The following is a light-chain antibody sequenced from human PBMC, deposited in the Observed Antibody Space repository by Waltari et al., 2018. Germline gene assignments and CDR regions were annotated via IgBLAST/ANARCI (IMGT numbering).Light chain of an antibody. CDR2: EVS. CDR1: SRYFGDYNF. V-gene: IGLV2-14*01. Sequence: QSALTQPASVSGSPGPSITISCTGTSRYFGDYNFVSWYQQFPGKAPKLMIYEVSTRPLGVSNRFSGSKSGNTASLTISGLQAEDEADYYCTSYTRSNTWVFGGGTKVTVL. CDR3: TSYTRSNTWV. J-gene: IGLJ3*02.